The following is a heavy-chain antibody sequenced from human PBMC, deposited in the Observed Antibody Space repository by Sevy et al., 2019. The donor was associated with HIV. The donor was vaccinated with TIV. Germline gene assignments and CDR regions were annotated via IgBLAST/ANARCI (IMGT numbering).Heavy chain of an antibody. Sequence: GGSLRLSCAASGFTFSSYGMHWVRQAPGKGLEWVAVIWYDGSNKYYADSVKGRFTISRDNSKNTLYLQMNSLRAEDTAVYYCARDTYRRDYYYYGMDVWGQGTTVTLSS. CDR1: GFTFSSYG. CDR3: ARDTYRRDYYYYGMDV. CDR2: IWYDGSNK. D-gene: IGHD2-2*01. V-gene: IGHV3-33*01. J-gene: IGHJ6*02.